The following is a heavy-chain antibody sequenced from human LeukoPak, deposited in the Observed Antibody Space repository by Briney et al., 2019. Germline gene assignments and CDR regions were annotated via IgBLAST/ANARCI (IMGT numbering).Heavy chain of an antibody. CDR2: IRSKTYGATK. D-gene: IGHD2-2*02. CDR3: TRALDYCSGTSCDTFNLDY. Sequence: GGSLRLSCTASGFTFGDYAMTWFRQAPGKGLEWVGFIRSKTYGATKEYAASVKGRFTISRDDSKTIAYLQMNSLKTEDTAVYYCTRALDYCSGTSCDTFNLDYWGQGTLVTVSS. J-gene: IGHJ4*02. CDR1: GFTFGDYA. V-gene: IGHV3-49*03.